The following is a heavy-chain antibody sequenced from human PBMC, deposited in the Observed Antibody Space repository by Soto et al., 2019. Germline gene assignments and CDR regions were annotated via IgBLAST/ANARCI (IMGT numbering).Heavy chain of an antibody. CDR3: ARAYRSSQSYGMDV. V-gene: IGHV3-48*02. D-gene: IGHD6-13*01. Sequence: PGGSLRLSCAASGFTFSSYSMNWVRQAPGKGLEWVSYISSSSSTIYYADSVKGRFTISRDNAKNSLYLQMNSLRDEDTAVYYCARAYRSSQSYGMDVWGQGTKVTVSS. J-gene: IGHJ6*02. CDR2: ISSSSSTI. CDR1: GFTFSSYS.